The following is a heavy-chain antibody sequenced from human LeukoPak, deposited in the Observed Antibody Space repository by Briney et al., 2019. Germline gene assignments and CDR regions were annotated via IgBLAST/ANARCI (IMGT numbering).Heavy chain of an antibody. V-gene: IGHV3-74*01. CDR3: ARDAQSGSYYPKAWFDP. J-gene: IGHJ5*02. Sequence: PGGSLRLSCAASGFTFSSSGMHWVRQAPGKGLVWVSRINSDGSSTSYADSVKGRFTISRDNAKNTLYLQMNSLRAEDTAVYYCARDAQSGSYYPKAWFDPWGQGTLVTVSS. CDR2: INSDGSST. CDR1: GFTFSSSG. D-gene: IGHD1-26*01.